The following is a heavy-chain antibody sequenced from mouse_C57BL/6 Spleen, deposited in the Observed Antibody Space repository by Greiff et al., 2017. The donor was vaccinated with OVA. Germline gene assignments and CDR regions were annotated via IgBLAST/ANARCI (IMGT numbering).Heavy chain of an antibody. D-gene: IGHD1-1*01. V-gene: IGHV5-4*01. CDR1: GFTFSSYA. J-gene: IGHJ3*01. CDR3: ASPGTQFAY. CDR2: ISDGGSYT. Sequence: EVQVVESGGGLVKPGGSLKLSCAASGFTFSSYAMSWVRQTPEKRLEWVATISDGGSYTYYPDNVKGRFTISRDNAKNNLYLQMSHLKSEDTAMYYCASPGTQFAYWGQGTLVTVSA.